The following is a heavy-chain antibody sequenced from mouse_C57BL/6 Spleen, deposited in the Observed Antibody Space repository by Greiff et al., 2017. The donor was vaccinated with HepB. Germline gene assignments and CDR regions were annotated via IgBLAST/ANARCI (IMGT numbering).Heavy chain of an antibody. J-gene: IGHJ3*01. V-gene: IGHV3-6*01. D-gene: IGHD2-3*01. Sequence: DVKLQESGPGLVKPSQSLSLTCSVTGYSITSGYYWNWIRQFPGNKLEWMGYISYDGSNNYNPSLKNRISITRDTSKNQFFLKLNSVTTEDTATYYCGREGDGYPAWVAYWGQGTMVNVSA. CDR2: ISYDGSN. CDR1: GYSITSGYY. CDR3: GREGDGYPAWVAY.